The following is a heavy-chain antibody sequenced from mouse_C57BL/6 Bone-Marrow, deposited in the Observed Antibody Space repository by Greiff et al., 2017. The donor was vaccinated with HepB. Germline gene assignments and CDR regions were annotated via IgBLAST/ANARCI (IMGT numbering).Heavy chain of an antibody. J-gene: IGHJ3*01. CDR1: GYSITSGYY. D-gene: IGHD2-4*01. CDR3: ASDLYYDYGWFAY. V-gene: IGHV3-6*01. Sequence: EVKLQESGPGLVKPSQSLSLTCSVPGYSITSGYYWYWIRQFPGNKLKWMSYISYDGSNNYNPSLKNRISFTRDTSKNQFFLKLNSVTTEDTATYYCASDLYYDYGWFAYWGQGTLVTVSA. CDR2: ISYDGSN.